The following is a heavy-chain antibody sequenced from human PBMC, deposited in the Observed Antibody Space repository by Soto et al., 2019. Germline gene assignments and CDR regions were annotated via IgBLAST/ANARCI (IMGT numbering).Heavy chain of an antibody. CDR3: ARIFLGYCXGGSCARRDYYYYGMDV. Sequence: ASETLSLTGTLAAGSISSGGYYWSWIRQHPGKGVEWIAYIYYSGSTYYSPSLKSRVTISVDTSKNQFSLKLSSVTAADTAVYYCARIFLGYCXGGSCARRDYYYYGMDVWGQGTTVTISS. CDR2: IYYSGST. D-gene: IGHD2-15*01. CDR1: AGSISSGGYY. V-gene: IGHV4-31*03. J-gene: IGHJ6*02.